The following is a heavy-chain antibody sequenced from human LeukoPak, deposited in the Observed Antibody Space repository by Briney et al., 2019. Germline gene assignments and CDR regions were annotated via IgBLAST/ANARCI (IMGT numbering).Heavy chain of an antibody. CDR3: ASTKWYSGSYLIDY. D-gene: IGHD1-26*01. CDR2: IYTSGST. Sequence: PSETLSLTCAVYGGSFSGYYWSWIRQPPGKGLEWIGRIYTSGSTNYNPSLKSRVTMSVDTSKNQFSLKLSSVTAADTAVYYCASTKWYSGSYLIDYWGQGTLVTVSS. CDR1: GGSFSGYY. V-gene: IGHV4-59*10. J-gene: IGHJ4*02.